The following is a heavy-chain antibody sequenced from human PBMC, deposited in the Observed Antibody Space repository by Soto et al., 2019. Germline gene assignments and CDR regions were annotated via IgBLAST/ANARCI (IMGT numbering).Heavy chain of an antibody. V-gene: IGHV4-31*03. CDR3: ARARAVGATCFDY. CDR1: GASISSDDYY. J-gene: IGHJ4*02. Sequence: QVQLQESGPGLVKPSQTLSLTCSVSGASISSDDYYWSWIRQHPGKGLEWIGYIYYSGSTDYNPSLKSRVTISVDTSKNQFSLKLSSVTAADTAIYHCARARAVGATCFDYWGQGTLVTVSS. D-gene: IGHD1-26*01. CDR2: IYYSGST.